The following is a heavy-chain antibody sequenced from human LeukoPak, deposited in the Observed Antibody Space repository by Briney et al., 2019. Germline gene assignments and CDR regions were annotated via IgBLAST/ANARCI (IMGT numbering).Heavy chain of an antibody. J-gene: IGHJ2*01. CDR3: AREYELPRLWYFDL. V-gene: IGHV3-74*01. Sequence: PGGSPRLSCAASGFTFSSYWMHWVRQAPGKGLVWVSRIAGDGSSTTYADSVKGRFTISRDNAKNTLYLQMNSLRAEDTAMYYCAREYELPRLWYFDLWGRGTLVTVSS. D-gene: IGHD1-1*01. CDR2: IAGDGSST. CDR1: GFTFSSYW.